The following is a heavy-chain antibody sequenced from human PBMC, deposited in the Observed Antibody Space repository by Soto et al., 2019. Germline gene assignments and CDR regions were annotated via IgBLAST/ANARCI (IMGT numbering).Heavy chain of an antibody. CDR3: ARDRPPDYGDYGGYWFDP. CDR2: IIPIFGTG. J-gene: IGHJ5*02. V-gene: IGHV1-69*01. CDR1: VGTFSSYA. D-gene: IGHD4-17*01. Sequence: QVQLVQSGAEVKKPGSSVKVSCKASVGTFSSYAISWVRQAPGQGLEWMGGIIPIFGTGNYAQKFQGRVTTTADETTRTAYMELSSLRSEDTAVYYCARDRPPDYGDYGGYWFDPWGQGTMVTVSS.